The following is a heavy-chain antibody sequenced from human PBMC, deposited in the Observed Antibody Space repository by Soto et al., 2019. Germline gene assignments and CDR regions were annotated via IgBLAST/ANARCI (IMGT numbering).Heavy chain of an antibody. CDR2: IIPMYGPA. CDR3: ARVTSMVRGVIENWFDP. CDR1: GGTFSSYA. D-gene: IGHD3-10*01. V-gene: IGHV1-69*01. Sequence: QVPLVQSGAEVKKPGSSVTVSCKASGGTFSSYAIHWVRQAPGQGLEWMGGIIPMYGPAKYAQRFQGRVTITADESTTTVYMDLTSLTSQDTAVYYCARVTSMVRGVIENWFDPWGHGTLVTVSS. J-gene: IGHJ5*02.